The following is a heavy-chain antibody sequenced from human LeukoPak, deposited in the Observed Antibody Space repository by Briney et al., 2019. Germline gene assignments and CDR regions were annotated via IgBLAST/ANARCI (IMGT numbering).Heavy chain of an antibody. CDR3: ARDQGRITIFGAKRDYGMDV. V-gene: IGHV1-46*01. Sequence: ASVKVSCKASGYTFTGYYIHWVRQAPGQGLEWMGIINPSGGSTSYAQKFQGRVTMTRDTSTSTVYMELSSLRSEDTAVYYCARDQGRITIFGAKRDYGMDVWGQGTTVTVSS. CDR2: INPSGGST. CDR1: GYTFTGYY. J-gene: IGHJ6*02. D-gene: IGHD3-3*01.